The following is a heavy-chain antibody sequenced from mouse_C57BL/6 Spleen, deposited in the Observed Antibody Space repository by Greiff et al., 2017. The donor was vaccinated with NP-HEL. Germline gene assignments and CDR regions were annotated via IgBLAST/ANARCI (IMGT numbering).Heavy chain of an antibody. CDR3: TTAQATWYFDV. CDR2: IDPANGDT. D-gene: IGHD3-2*02. J-gene: IGHJ1*03. CDR1: GFNIKDDY. V-gene: IGHV14-4*01. Sequence: EVQLQQSGAELVRPGASVKLSCTASGFNIKDDYMHWVKQRPEQGLEWIGWIDPANGDTEYASKFQGKATITADTSSNTAYLQLSSLTSEDTAVYYCTTAQATWYFDVWGTGTTVTVSS.